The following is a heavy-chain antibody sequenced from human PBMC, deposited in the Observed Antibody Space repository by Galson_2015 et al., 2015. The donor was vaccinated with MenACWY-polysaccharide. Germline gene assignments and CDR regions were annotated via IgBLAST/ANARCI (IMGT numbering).Heavy chain of an antibody. V-gene: IGHV4-59*01. CDR1: GGSITSYL. CDR3: VRASEGLGGGARFDP. Sequence: TLSLTCTVSGGSITSYLWGWVRQPPGKGLAWIGNIHYRGSTYYNPSLKSRVTISRDKSKNQFSLNLSSVTAADTAVYYCVRASEGLGGGARFDPWGQGTLVTVSS. CDR2: IHYRGST. D-gene: IGHD1-26*01. J-gene: IGHJ5*02.